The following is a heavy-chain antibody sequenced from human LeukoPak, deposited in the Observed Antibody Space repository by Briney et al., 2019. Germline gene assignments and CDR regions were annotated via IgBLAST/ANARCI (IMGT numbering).Heavy chain of an antibody. D-gene: IGHD6-19*01. J-gene: IGHJ4*02. Sequence: ASVKVSCKASGGTFSSYAISWVRQAPGQGLEWMGGIIPIFGTANYAQKFQGRVTITTDESTSTAYMERSSLRSEDTAVYYCARDITVAGNRFDYWGQGTLVTVSS. CDR2: IIPIFGTA. V-gene: IGHV1-69*05. CDR3: ARDITVAGNRFDY. CDR1: GGTFSSYA.